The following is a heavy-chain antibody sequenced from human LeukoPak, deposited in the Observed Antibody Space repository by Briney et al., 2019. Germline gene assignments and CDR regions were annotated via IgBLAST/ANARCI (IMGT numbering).Heavy chain of an antibody. J-gene: IGHJ6*03. V-gene: IGHV3-49*04. CDR1: GFTFCDYA. D-gene: IGHD2-2*02. CDR3: TRDGEHCSSTSCYRYYYYYMDX. Sequence: GGSLRLSCTASGFTFCDYAMSWVRQAPGKGLEWVGFIRSKAYGGTTEYAASVKGRFTISRDDSKSIAYLQTNSLKTEDTAVYYCTRDGEHCSSTSCYRYYYYYMDXWGKGTTVTVS. CDR2: IRSKAYGGTT.